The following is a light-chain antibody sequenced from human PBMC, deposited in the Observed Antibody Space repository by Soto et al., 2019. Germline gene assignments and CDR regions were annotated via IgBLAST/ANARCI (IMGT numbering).Light chain of an antibody. CDR3: QQYGSSPRT. Sequence: EIVLTQSPGTLSLSPGERATLSCWASQSISSNYLAWYQQKPGQPPRLLISGSSIRATGIPKRFSGSASGTNFTLTISSLEPEDFAVYYCQQYGSSPRTFGQGTKVDI. CDR2: GSS. J-gene: IGKJ1*01. V-gene: IGKV3-20*01. CDR1: QSISSNY.